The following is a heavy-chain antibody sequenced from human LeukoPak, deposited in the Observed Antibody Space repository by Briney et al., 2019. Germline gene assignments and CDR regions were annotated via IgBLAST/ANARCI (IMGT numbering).Heavy chain of an antibody. CDR2: IIPIFGTA. J-gene: IGHJ4*02. V-gene: IGHV1-69*01. CDR3: AREAVAGPYYFDY. CDR1: GGTFSSYA. D-gene: IGHD6-19*01. Sequence: SVKVSCKASGGTFSSYAISWVRQAPGQGLEWLGGIIPIFGTANYAQKFQGRVTITADESTSTAYMELSSLRSEDTAVYYCAREAVAGPYYFDYWGQGTLVTVSS.